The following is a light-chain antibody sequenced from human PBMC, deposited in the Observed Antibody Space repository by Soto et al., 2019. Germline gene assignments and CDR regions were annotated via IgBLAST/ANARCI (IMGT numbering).Light chain of an antibody. Sequence: EVVCTNYLVTLPRSPGERATLSCRASQSVASNYLAWYQQKRGQAPRLLIYGASSRATGIPDRFSGSGSGTDFTLTISRLEPEDFSVYYCHQYGTAPLTFGAGTKVDIK. CDR1: QSVASNY. J-gene: IGKJ3*01. CDR2: GAS. V-gene: IGKV3-20*01. CDR3: HQYGTAPLT.